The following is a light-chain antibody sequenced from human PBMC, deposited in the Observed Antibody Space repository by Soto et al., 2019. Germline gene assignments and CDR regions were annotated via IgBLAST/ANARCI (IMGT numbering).Light chain of an antibody. J-gene: IGKJ2*01. Sequence: EIVLTQSPGTLSLSPGERATLSCRASQSVSSTYIAWYQQNPGQAPRLLIYGASSRATGIPGRFSGSGSGTDFTLTISRLEPEDFAVYFCQQYGRSPPFTFGQGTKVEIK. CDR2: GAS. CDR1: QSVSSTY. V-gene: IGKV3-20*01. CDR3: QQYGRSPPFT.